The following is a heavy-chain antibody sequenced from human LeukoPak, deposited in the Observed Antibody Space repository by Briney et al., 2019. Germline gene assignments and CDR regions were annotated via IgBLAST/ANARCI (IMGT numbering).Heavy chain of an antibody. D-gene: IGHD6-6*01. Sequence: SGGSLRLSCAASGFTFSSYAMSWVRQAPGKGLEWVSVFYSGGNTYYADSVKGRFTISRDNSKNTLYLQMNSLRAEDTAVYYCARDGYSSSSARAYYFDYWGQGTLVTVSS. CDR3: ARDGYSSSSARAYYFDY. J-gene: IGHJ4*02. CDR2: FYSGGNT. CDR1: GFTFSSYA. V-gene: IGHV3-66*02.